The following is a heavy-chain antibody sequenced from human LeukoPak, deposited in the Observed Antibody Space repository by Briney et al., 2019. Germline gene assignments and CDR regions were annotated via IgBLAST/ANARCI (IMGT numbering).Heavy chain of an antibody. J-gene: IGHJ4*02. CDR2: ISAYNGNT. CDR3: ARKQLWTYRFDY. V-gene: IGHV1-18*01. CDR1: GYTFTSYG. Sequence: ASVKVSCKASGYTFTSYGISWVRQAPGQGLEWMGWISAYNGNTNYAQKLQGRVTMTRDTSTSTVYMELSSLRSEDTAVYYCARKQLWTYRFDYWGQGTLVTVSS. D-gene: IGHD5-18*01.